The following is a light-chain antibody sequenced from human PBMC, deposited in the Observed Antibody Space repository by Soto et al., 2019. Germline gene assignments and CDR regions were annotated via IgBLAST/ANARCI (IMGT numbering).Light chain of an antibody. J-gene: IGLJ2*01. CDR2: EGS. V-gene: IGLV2-23*01. CDR1: SSDVGSYNL. CDR3: TSYAGSSTHVV. Sequence: QSALTQPASVSGSPGQSITISCTGISSDVGSYNLVSWYQQHPGKAPKVMIYEGSKRPSGVSNRFSGSRPGNTASLTISGLQAENEAPYYCTSYAGSSTHVVFGGGTKLTVL.